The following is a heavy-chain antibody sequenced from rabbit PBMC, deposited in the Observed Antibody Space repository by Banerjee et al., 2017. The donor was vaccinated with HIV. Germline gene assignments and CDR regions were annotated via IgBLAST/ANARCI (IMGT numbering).Heavy chain of an antibody. CDR2: IYSGDGST. D-gene: IGHD6-1*01. V-gene: IGHV1S40*01. CDR3: ARTAGYAGYGYATKFNL. Sequence: QSLEESGGDLVKPGASLTLTCTASGFSFNNNYYMCWVRQAPGKGLEWIGCIYSGDGSTYYASWAKGRFTISKASSTTVTLQMTSLTAADTATYFCARTAGYAGYGYATKFNLWGPGTLVTVS. J-gene: IGHJ4*01. CDR1: GFSFNNNYY.